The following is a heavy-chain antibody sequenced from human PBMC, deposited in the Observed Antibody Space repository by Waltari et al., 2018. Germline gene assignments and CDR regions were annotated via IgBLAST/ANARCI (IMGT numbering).Heavy chain of an antibody. Sequence: EVQLVESGGGLVQPGGSLRLSCAASGFTFSSYWMSWVRQAPGKGLEWVANIKQDGREKYYGDAVKGRFTISRGNAKNSLYLQMNSLRAEDTAVYYCARARKVIAVGSSHPTPNYFDYWGQGTLVTVSS. J-gene: IGHJ4*02. CDR1: GFTFSSYW. CDR2: IKQDGREK. CDR3: ARARKVIAVGSSHPTPNYFDY. V-gene: IGHV3-7*01. D-gene: IGHD6-19*01.